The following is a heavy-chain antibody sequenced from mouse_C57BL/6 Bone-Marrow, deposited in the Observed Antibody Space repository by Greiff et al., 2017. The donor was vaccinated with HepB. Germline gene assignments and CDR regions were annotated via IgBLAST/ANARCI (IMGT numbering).Heavy chain of an antibody. J-gene: IGHJ2*01. V-gene: IGHV3-8*01. CDR1: GYSITSDY. Sequence: DVMLVESGPGLAKPSQTLSLTCSVTGYSITSDYWNWIRKFPGNKLEYMGYISYSGSTYYNPSLKSRISITRDTSKNQYYLQLNSVTTEDTATYYCARSPYYYGSSVYFDYWGQGTTLTVSS. D-gene: IGHD1-1*01. CDR2: ISYSGST. CDR3: ARSPYYYGSSVYFDY.